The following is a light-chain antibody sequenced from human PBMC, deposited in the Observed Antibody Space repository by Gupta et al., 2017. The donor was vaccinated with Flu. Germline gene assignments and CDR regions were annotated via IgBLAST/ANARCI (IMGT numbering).Light chain of an antibody. V-gene: IGKV3-11*01. CDR1: QSIANY. CDR3: QQRSDWIT. Sequence: EIVLTQSPGTLSLSPGERATLSCRASQSIANYLAWYQQKPDQAPRLLIYDASNRATGIPARFSGSGSGTDYTLTISSLEPEDFAVYYCQQRSDWITFGQGTRLEIK. CDR2: DAS. J-gene: IGKJ5*01.